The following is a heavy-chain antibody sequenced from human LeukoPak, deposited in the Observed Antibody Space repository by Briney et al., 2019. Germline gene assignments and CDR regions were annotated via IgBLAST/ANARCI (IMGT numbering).Heavy chain of an antibody. Sequence: GGSLRLSCAASGFTFSSYWMSWVRQAPGKGLEWVANIKRDGSEKYYVDSVKGRFTISRDNAKNSLYLQMNSLRAEDTAVYYCGREPAEGMLAFGSNDYWGKGTLVTVSS. CDR1: GFTFSSYW. CDR3: GREPAEGMLAFGSNDY. V-gene: IGHV3-7*01. CDR2: IKRDGSEK. J-gene: IGHJ4*02. D-gene: IGHD3-10*01.